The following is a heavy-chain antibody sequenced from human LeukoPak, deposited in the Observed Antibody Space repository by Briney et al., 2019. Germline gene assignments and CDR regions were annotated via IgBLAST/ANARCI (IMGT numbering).Heavy chain of an antibody. CDR2: INIDSITV. J-gene: IGHJ4*02. CDR1: GFPLSSYS. Sequence: GGSLRLSCAASGFPLSSYSINWVRQAPGRGLEWVSYINIDSITVNYADSVKGPSTISRDNAKNSLYLQMNSLRAEDTAVYYCSTAKFDNWGQGTLVTVSS. CDR3: STAKFDN. V-gene: IGHV3-48*01.